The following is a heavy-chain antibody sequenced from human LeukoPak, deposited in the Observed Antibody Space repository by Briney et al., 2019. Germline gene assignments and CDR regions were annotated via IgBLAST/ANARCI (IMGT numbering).Heavy chain of an antibody. CDR3: ARLWQQLVRDY. CDR2: INSDGSST. J-gene: IGHJ4*02. V-gene: IGHV3-74*01. D-gene: IGHD6-13*01. CDR1: GFTFSSYW. Sequence: GGSLRLSCAASGFTFSSYWMHWVRQAPGKGLVWVSRINSDGSSTSYADSVKGRFTISRDNAKNTLYLQMNSLRAEDTAVYYCARLWQQLVRDYWGQGTLVTVSS.